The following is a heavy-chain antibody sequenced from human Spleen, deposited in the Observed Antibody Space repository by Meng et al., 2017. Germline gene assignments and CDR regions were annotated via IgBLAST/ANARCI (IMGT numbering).Heavy chain of an antibody. D-gene: IGHD1-20*01. CDR1: GFTFSSYE. Sequence: GGSLRLSCAASGFTFSSYEMNWVRQAPGKGLEWVSYISSSGSTIYYADSVKGRFTISRDNSKNSLYLHMNSLRAEDTAVFYCARDGAHNSNYYYGMDVWGQGTMVTVSS. V-gene: IGHV3-48*03. CDR2: ISSSGSTI. J-gene: IGHJ6*02. CDR3: ARDGAHNSNYYYGMDV.